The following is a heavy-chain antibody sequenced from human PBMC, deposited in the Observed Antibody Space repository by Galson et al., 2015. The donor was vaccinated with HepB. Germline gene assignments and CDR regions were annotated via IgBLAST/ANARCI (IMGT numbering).Heavy chain of an antibody. J-gene: IGHJ4*02. V-gene: IGHV3-30-3*01. CDR1: GFTFNTSS. CDR2: ITFDAINK. Sequence: SLRLSCAASGFTFNTSSMHWVRQAPGKGLEWVALITFDAINKKYADSVKGRFTISGDTSKNTLYLQANSLRPEDTAVYFCATGGSGATLDCWGQGALVTVSP. CDR3: ATGGSGATLDC. D-gene: IGHD3-16*01.